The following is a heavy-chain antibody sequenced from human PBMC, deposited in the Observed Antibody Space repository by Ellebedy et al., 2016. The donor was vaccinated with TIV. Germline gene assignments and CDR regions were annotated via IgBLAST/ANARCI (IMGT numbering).Heavy chain of an antibody. Sequence: GESLKISCAASGFTFSSYAMHWVRQAPGKGLEWVAVISYDGSNKYYADSVKGRFTISRDNSKNTLYLQMNSLRAEDTAVYYCAKDHSGSGEEGDYWGQGTLVTVSS. D-gene: IGHD6-19*01. J-gene: IGHJ4*02. CDR2: ISYDGSNK. CDR1: GFTFSSYA. CDR3: AKDHSGSGEEGDY. V-gene: IGHV3-30-3*01.